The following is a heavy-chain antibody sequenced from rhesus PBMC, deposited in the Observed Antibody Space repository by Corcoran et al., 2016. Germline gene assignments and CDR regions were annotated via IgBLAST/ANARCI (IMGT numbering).Heavy chain of an antibody. D-gene: IGHD1-44*01. CDR2: ISGRRGNT. CDR3: ATPRGGSPFYFFHY. V-gene: IGHV4-65*01. CDR1: GGSISNNNW. J-gene: IGHJ4*01. Sequence: QVQLQESGPGLVKPSETLSLTCAVSGGSISNNNWWTWIRPPPGKGLEWIGYISGRRGNTSYNPYLKSRVTMSPGTSKNQFSLKRSAVTAADTAVYYCATPRGGSPFYFFHYWGPGVLVTVSS.